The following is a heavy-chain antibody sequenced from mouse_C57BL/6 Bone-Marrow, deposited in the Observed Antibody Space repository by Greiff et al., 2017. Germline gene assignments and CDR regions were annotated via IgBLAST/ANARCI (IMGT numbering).Heavy chain of an antibody. Sequence: EVQVVESGGGLVQPGGSLKLSCAASGFTFSDYYMYWVRQTPEKRLEWVAYISNGGGSTYYPDTVKGRFTISRDNAKNTLYLQMSRLKSDDTAMYYCARQDYYGSSQYYYAMDYWGQGTSVTVSS. CDR1: GFTFSDYY. CDR2: ISNGGGST. J-gene: IGHJ4*01. D-gene: IGHD1-1*01. CDR3: ARQDYYGSSQYYYAMDY. V-gene: IGHV5-12*01.